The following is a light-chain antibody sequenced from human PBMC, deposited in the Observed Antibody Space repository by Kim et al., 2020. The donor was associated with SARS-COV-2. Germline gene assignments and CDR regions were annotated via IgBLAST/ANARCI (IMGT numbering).Light chain of an antibody. CDR1: KLGDKY. J-gene: IGLJ2*01. V-gene: IGLV3-1*01. Sequence: SYELTQPPSVSVSPGQTASITCSGDKLGDKYACWYQQKPGQSPVLVIYQDSKRPSGIPERFSGSNSGNTATLTISGTQAMDEADYYCQAWDSSTGVVFGEGTQLTVL. CDR3: QAWDSSTGVV. CDR2: QDS.